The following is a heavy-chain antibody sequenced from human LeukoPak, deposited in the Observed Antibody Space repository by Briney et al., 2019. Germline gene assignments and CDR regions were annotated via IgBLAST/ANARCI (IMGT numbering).Heavy chain of an antibody. CDR3: ATWTGRGYLFDY. J-gene: IGHJ4*02. Sequence: SSVKVSCKASGGTFSSYAISWVRQAPGQGLEWMGGIIPIFGTANYAQKFQGRVTITTDESTSTAYMELSSLRSEDTAVYYCATWTGRGYLFDYWGQGTLVIVSS. V-gene: IGHV1-69*05. CDR1: GGTFSSYA. CDR2: IIPIFGTA. D-gene: IGHD3/OR15-3a*01.